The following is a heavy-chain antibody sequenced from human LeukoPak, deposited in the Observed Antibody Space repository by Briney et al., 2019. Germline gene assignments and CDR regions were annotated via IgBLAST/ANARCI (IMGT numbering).Heavy chain of an antibody. D-gene: IGHD3-10*01. CDR2: IYQSGST. V-gene: IGHV4-38-2*02. Sequence: KPSETLSLTCTVSGYSISSGYYWGWIRQPQGKGLEWIGSIYQSGSTYYNPSLKSRVTISVDTSKNQFSLRLSSVTAADTAVYYCARDKYGSGSYSYYYYYYMDVWGKGTTVTISS. CDR3: ARDKYGSGSYSYYYYYYMDV. J-gene: IGHJ6*03. CDR1: GYSISSGYY.